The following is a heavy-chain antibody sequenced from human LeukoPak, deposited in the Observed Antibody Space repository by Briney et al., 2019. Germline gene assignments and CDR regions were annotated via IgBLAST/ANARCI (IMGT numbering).Heavy chain of an antibody. D-gene: IGHD6-6*01. CDR3: ARGSVAARPDGLFDY. CDR2: IYYSGST. Sequence: SETLSLTCTVSGGSISSYYWSWIRQPPGKGLEWIGYIYYSGSTNYNPSLKSRVTISVDTSKNQFSLKLSSVTAADTAVYCCARGSVAARPDGLFDYWGQGTLVTVSS. V-gene: IGHV4-59*01. J-gene: IGHJ4*02. CDR1: GGSISSYY.